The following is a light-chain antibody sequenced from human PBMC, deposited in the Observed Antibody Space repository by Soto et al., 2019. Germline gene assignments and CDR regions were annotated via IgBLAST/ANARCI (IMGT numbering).Light chain of an antibody. CDR3: SSYAGSNNYV. J-gene: IGLJ3*02. CDR2: EGT. V-gene: IGLV2-23*01. CDR1: NNL. Sequence: QSALTQPASVSGSPGQSITISCTGTNNLVSWYQQHPGKAPKVVVYEGTKRPSGVSNRFSGSNSGGTASLTISGLQAEDEADYYCSSYAGSNNYVFGGGTKLTVL.